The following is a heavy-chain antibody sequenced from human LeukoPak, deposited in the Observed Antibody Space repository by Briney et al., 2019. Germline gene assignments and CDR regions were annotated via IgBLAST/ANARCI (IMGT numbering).Heavy chain of an antibody. CDR1: GFTFSSYG. J-gene: IGHJ6*03. Sequence: GGSLRLSCAASGFTFSSYGMHWVRQAPGKGLEWVAFIRYDGSNKYYADSVKGRFTISRDNSKNTLYLQMNSLRVEDTAVYYCAKTYSYGYWYYYYMDVWGKGTTVTISS. D-gene: IGHD5-18*01. CDR2: IRYDGSNK. CDR3: AKTYSYGYWYYYYMDV. V-gene: IGHV3-30*02.